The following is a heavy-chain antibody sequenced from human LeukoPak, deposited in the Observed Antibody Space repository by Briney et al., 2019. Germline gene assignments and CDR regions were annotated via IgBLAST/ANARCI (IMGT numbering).Heavy chain of an antibody. J-gene: IGHJ4*02. V-gene: IGHV1-18*01. Sequence: ASVKASCKASGYIFSSHGISWVRQAPGEGLEWMGWITTYKGNIAYAQEFQGRVTMTIDTSTSTAYMELRSLRSDDTAVYYCARGLGSDDYWGQGTLVTVSS. D-gene: IGHD6-25*01. CDR2: ITTYKGNI. CDR3: ARGLGSDDY. CDR1: GYIFSSHG.